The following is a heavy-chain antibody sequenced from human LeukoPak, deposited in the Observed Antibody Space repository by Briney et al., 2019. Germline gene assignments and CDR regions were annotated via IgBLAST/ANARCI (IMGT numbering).Heavy chain of an antibody. CDR2: INHSGST. Sequence: SETLSLTCAVYGGSFSGYYWSWIRQPPGKGLEWIGEINHSGSTNHNPSLKSRVTISVDTSKNQFSLKLSSVTAADTAVYYCARGRMPGNSYGSYWGQGTLVTVSS. V-gene: IGHV4-34*01. CDR1: GGSFSGYY. J-gene: IGHJ4*02. D-gene: IGHD5-18*01. CDR3: ARGRMPGNSYGSY.